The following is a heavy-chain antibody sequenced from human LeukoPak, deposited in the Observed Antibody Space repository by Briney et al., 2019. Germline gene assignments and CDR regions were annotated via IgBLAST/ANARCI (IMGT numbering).Heavy chain of an antibody. Sequence: PGGSLRLSCAASGFTFSSYAMSWVRQAPGKGLEWVSAISGSGGSTYYADSVKGRFTISRDNSKNTLYLQMNSLRAEDTAVYYCAKMPERRFHYYDSSGYSDYWGQGTLVTVSS. D-gene: IGHD3-22*01. CDR2: ISGSGGST. CDR1: GFTFSSYA. J-gene: IGHJ4*02. V-gene: IGHV3-23*01. CDR3: AKMPERRFHYYDSSGYSDY.